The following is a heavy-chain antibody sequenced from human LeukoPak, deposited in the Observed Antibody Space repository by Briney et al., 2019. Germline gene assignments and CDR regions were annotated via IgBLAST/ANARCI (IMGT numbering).Heavy chain of an antibody. CDR1: GGTFSSYA. CDR3: ARDRTRYYDSSGYSH. CDR2: IIPIFGTA. Sequence: SVKVSCKASGGTFSSYAISWVREAPGQGLEWMGGIIPIFGTANYAQKFQGRVTITADESTSTAYMELSSLRSEDTAVYYCARDRTRYYDSSGYSHWGQGTLVTVSS. J-gene: IGHJ4*02. V-gene: IGHV1-69*13. D-gene: IGHD3-22*01.